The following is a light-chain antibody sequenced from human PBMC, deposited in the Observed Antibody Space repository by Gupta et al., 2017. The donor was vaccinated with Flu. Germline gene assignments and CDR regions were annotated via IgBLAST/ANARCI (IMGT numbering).Light chain of an antibody. V-gene: IGLV3-25*02. CDR1: ALPKQY. Sequence: SYELTQPPSVSVSPGQTARITCPGDALPKQYAYWYQQKPGQATVLVIYKDSESPSRIPERFSGSSAGTTVTLTIRGDQAEDEAYYYCQSADSSGTEVFGGGTKLTVL. J-gene: IGLJ2*01. CDR2: KDS. CDR3: QSADSSGTEV.